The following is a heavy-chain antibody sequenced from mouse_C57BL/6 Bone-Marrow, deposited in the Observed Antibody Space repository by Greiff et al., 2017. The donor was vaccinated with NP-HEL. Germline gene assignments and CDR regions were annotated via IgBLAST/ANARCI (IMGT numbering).Heavy chain of an antibody. Sequence: QVQLQQPGAELVKPGASVKLSCKASGYTFTSYWMHWVKQRPGQGLEWIGMIHLNSGSTNYNEKFKSKATLTVDKSSSTAYMQLSSLTSEDSAVYYCATYYYGSYYAMDYWGQGTSVTVSS. CDR3: ATYYYGSYYAMDY. D-gene: IGHD1-1*01. J-gene: IGHJ4*01. V-gene: IGHV1-64*01. CDR2: IHLNSGST. CDR1: GYTFTSYW.